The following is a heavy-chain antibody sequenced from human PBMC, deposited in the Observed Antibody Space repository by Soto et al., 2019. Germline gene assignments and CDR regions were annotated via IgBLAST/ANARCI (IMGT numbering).Heavy chain of an antibody. CDR3: ARLGGTGRFDP. CDR2: IFYSGNT. V-gene: IGHV4-59*08. CDR1: GGSISSYY. D-gene: IGHD3-16*01. J-gene: IGHJ5*02. Sequence: QVQLQESGPGLVKPSETLSLTCTVSGGSISSYYWSWIRQPPGKGLEWIGYIFYSGNTNNNPSFKSRVTISVDTTKNHFSLELGSVTAADTAVYYCARLGGTGRFDPWGQGSLVTVSS.